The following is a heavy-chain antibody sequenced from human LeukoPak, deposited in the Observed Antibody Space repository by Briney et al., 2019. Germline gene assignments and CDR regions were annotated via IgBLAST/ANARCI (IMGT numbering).Heavy chain of an antibody. D-gene: IGHD4-17*01. V-gene: IGHV3-30*02. CDR2: IRYDGSNK. CDR3: GNHDYGIN. J-gene: IGHJ4*02. Sequence: PGGSLRLSCAASGFTFSSYGMHWVRQAPGKGLEWVAFIRYDGSNKYYADSVKGRFTISRDNSKNTLYLQLNSLRAEHTAVYYCGNHDYGINWGQGTLVTVSS. CDR1: GFTFSSYG.